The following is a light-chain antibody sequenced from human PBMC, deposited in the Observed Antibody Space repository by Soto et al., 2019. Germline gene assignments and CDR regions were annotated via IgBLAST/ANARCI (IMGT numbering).Light chain of an antibody. CDR3: CSYTTSNTRQIV. CDR1: SSDVGGYNY. J-gene: IGLJ1*01. V-gene: IGLV2-14*01. CDR2: DVS. Sequence: QSALTQPASVSGSPGQSITISCTGTSSDVGGYNYFSWYQQHPGKAPKFMIYDVSNRPSGVSNRFSGSKSGNTASLTISGLQAEDEADYYCCSYTTSNTRQIVFGTGTKLTVL.